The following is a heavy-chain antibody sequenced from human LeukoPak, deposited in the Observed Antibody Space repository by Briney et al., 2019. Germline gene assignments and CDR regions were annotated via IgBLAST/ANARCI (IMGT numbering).Heavy chain of an antibody. Sequence: GGSLRLPCAASGFTFSSYNMNWVRQAPGKGLEWVSSISTSSSYIYYADSVKGRFTISRDNAKNSLFLQVNSLSAEDTAVYYCARDCGGSCDSGQTYFSYYYYGMDVLGQGTTVTVSS. CDR2: ISTSSSYI. V-gene: IGHV3-21*01. J-gene: IGHJ6*02. CDR3: ARDCGGSCDSGQTYFSYYYYGMDV. CDR1: GFTFSSYN. D-gene: IGHD2-15*01.